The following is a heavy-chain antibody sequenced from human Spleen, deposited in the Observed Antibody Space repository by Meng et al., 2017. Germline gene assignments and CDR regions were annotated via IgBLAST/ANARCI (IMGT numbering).Heavy chain of an antibody. CDR2: LSGGGFTT. CDR1: GCTFTTYA. D-gene: IGHD3-22*01. Sequence: GESLKISCAASGCTFTTYAMSWVRRAPGKGLEWLAALSGGGFTTYYADSVKGRFTISRDDSKNTVYLQMNSLRAEDTATYYCARTPVYDSSGSYHGLYYYGMDVWGLGTTVTVSS. J-gene: IGHJ6*02. CDR3: ARTPVYDSSGSYHGLYYYGMDV. V-gene: IGHV3-23*01.